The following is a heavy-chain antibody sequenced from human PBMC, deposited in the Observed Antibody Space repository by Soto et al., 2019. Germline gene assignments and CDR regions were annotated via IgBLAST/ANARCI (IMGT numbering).Heavy chain of an antibody. CDR2: IKSKTDGGTT. CDR1: GFTFSNAW. J-gene: IGHJ6*02. V-gene: IGHV3-15*01. Sequence: GGSLRLSCAASGFTFSNAWMSWVRQAPGKGLEWVGRIKSKTDGGTTDYAAPVKGRFTISRDDSKNTLYLQMNSLKTEDTAVYYCTTDPVYCSSTSCYYYYYYGMDVWGQGTTVTVSS. D-gene: IGHD2-2*01. CDR3: TTDPVYCSSTSCYYYYYYGMDV.